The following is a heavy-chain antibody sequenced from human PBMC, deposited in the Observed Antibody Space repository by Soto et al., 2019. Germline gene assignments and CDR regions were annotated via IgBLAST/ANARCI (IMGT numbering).Heavy chain of an antibody. D-gene: IGHD3-3*02. CDR1: GYTCTSSG. CDR3: VRDHLWAFDY. V-gene: IGHV1-18*01. J-gene: IGHJ4*02. Sequence: ASVKFSCKASGYTCTSSGMSWLRQAPGQGIEWMGLISAHTGSSGDAQRFQGRVTMTTDRSASTAYMELRSLRSDDTAVYYCVRDHLWAFDYCGQGLLVTVSS. CDR2: ISAHTGSS.